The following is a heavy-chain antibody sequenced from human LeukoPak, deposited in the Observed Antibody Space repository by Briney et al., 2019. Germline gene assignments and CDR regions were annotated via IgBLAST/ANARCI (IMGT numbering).Heavy chain of an antibody. CDR3: ARQSVDFWTDYAKNWFDP. CDR2: IFYNGST. J-gene: IGHJ5*02. CDR1: GGSISSYY. V-gene: IGHV4-59*01. D-gene: IGHD3/OR15-3a*01. Sequence: SETLSLTCTVSGGSISSYYWSWIRQPPGRGLEWIGYIFYNGSTNYNPSLKSRVTISVDTAKNHVPLSLSSVTAADTAVYYCARQSVDFWTDYAKNWFDPWGQGTLVTVSS.